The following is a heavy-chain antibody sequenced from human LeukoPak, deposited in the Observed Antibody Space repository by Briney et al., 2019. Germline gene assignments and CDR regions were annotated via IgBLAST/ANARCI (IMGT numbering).Heavy chain of an antibody. CDR3: TTSSIWSRSGWSFDY. CDR2: ISYDGSNK. V-gene: IGHV3-30*03. CDR1: GFTFSSYG. D-gene: IGHD6-19*01. Sequence: GGSLRLSCAASGFTFSSYGVHWVRQAPGEGLEWVAVISYDGSNKYYADSVKGRFTISRDNSKNTLYLQMNSLRAEDTAVYYCTTSSIWSRSGWSFDYWGQGTLVTVSS. J-gene: IGHJ4*02.